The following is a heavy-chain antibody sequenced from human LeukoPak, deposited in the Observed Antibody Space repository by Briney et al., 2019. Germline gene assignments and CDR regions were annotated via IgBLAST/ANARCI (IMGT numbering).Heavy chain of an antibody. D-gene: IGHD2-15*01. Sequence: SVKVSCKAPGGTFSSYAISWVRQAPGQGLEWTGRIIPILGIANYAQKFQGRVTITADKSTSTAYMELSSLRSEDTAVYYCARDPPAHCSGGSCYYFDYWGQGTLVTVSS. CDR2: IIPILGIA. CDR3: ARDPPAHCSGGSCYYFDY. J-gene: IGHJ4*02. CDR1: GGTFSSYA. V-gene: IGHV1-69*04.